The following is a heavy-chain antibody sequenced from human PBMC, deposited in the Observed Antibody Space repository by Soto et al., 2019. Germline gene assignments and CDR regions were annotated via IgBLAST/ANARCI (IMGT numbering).Heavy chain of an antibody. D-gene: IGHD4-17*01. CDR2: ISGSGGST. CDR1: GFTFSSYA. Sequence: GGSLRLSCAASGFTFSSYAMSWVRQAPGKGLEWVSAISGSGGSTYYADSVKGRFTISRDNSKNTLYLQMNSLRAEDTAVYYCAKSGRTAVTTVLYYFDYWGQGTLVTVSS. V-gene: IGHV3-23*01. J-gene: IGHJ4*02. CDR3: AKSGRTAVTTVLYYFDY.